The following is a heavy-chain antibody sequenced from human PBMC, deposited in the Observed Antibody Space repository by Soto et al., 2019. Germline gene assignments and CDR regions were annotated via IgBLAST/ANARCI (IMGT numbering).Heavy chain of an antibody. CDR1: GGSISSSPFY. J-gene: IGHJ4*02. V-gene: IGHV4-39*02. Sequence: SETLSLTCTVSGGSISSSPFYWGWIRQPPGKGLEWIGSMYYSGSAYYNPSLKSRVTMTTDTSASTAYMELSSLRSEDTAVYYCARGVAPYYFDYWGQGTLVTVSS. CDR2: MYYSGSA. CDR3: ARGVAPYYFDY. D-gene: IGHD2-15*01.